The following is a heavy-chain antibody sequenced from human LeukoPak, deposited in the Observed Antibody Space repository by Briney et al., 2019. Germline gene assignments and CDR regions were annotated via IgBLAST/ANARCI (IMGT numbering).Heavy chain of an antibody. CDR3: AREIAVAGTSRGMDV. D-gene: IGHD6-19*01. CDR1: GFTFSNAW. V-gene: IGHV3-15*07. J-gene: IGHJ6*02. CDR2: IKSKTDGGTT. Sequence: PGGSLRHSCAASGFTFSNAWMNWVRQAPGKGLEWVGRIKSKTDGGTTDYAAPVKGRFTISRDNSKNTLYLQMNSLRAEDTAVYYCAREIAVAGTSRGMDVWGQGTTVTVSS.